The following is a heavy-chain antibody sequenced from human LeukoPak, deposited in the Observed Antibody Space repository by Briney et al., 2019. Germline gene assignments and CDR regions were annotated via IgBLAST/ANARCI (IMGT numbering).Heavy chain of an antibody. V-gene: IGHV1-69*13. J-gene: IGHJ4*02. CDR2: IIPIFGTA. CDR1: GGTFSSYA. D-gene: IGHD5-12*01. Sequence: ASVKVSCKASGGTFSSYATSWVRQAPGQGLEWMGGIIPIFGTANYAQKFQGRVTITADESTSTAYMELSSLRSEDTAVYYCARGPYSGYDLENFDYWGQGTLVTVSS. CDR3: ARGPYSGYDLENFDY.